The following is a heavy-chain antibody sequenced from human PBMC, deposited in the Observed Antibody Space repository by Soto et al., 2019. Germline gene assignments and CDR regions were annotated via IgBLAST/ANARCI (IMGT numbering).Heavy chain of an antibody. V-gene: IGHV3-33*01. D-gene: IGHD6-19*01. CDR1: GFTFNSYG. CDR3: ARPLVAPVAGPYYYGMDV. CDR2: IWYDGNTK. Sequence: QIQLVESGGGVVQPGRSLRLSCTASGFTFNSYGFNWVRQATGKGLEWVAVIWYDGNTKYYADSVKGSFTISRDNSRSTVYLHMNSLTAEDTAVYYCARPLVAPVAGPYYYGMDVWGQGTTVTVSS. J-gene: IGHJ6*02.